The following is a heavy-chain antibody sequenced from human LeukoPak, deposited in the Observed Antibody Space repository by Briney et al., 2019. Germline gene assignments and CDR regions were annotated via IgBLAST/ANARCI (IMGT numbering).Heavy chain of an antibody. CDR2: ISSSSSYI. V-gene: IGHV3-21*01. D-gene: IGHD3-22*01. CDR1: GFTFSSYA. CDR3: ARLNTYYYDSSGLGGYGMDV. J-gene: IGHJ6*02. Sequence: GGSLRLSCAASGFTFSSYALSWVRQAPGKGLEWVSSISSSSSYIYYADSVKGRFTISRDNAKNSLYLQMNSLRAEDTAVYYCARLNTYYYDSSGLGGYGMDVWGQGTTVTVSS.